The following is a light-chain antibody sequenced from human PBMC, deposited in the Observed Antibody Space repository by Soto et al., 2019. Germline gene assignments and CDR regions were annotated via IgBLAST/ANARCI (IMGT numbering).Light chain of an antibody. CDR3: GAYAGIDYYV. CDR1: SSDIGTYNC. J-gene: IGLJ1*01. CDR2: EVN. Sequence: QSALTQPPSASGSPGQSVTISCTGTSSDIGTYNCVSWYQHHPGRPPKLMISEVNKRPSGVPDRFSGSKSGNTASLTISGLQAEDEADYYCGAYAGIDYYVFGSGTKLTVL. V-gene: IGLV2-8*01.